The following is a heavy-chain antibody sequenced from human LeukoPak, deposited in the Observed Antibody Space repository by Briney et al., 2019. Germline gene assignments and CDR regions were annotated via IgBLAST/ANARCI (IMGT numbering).Heavy chain of an antibody. CDR2: LSHSGSI. D-gene: IGHD3-22*01. CDR1: GYSISSGRY. Sequence: SETLSLTCAVSGYSISSGRYWGWVRQPPGKGLEWIGSLSHSGSIYYNPSLESRVTKSVDTSKNQFSLRLSSVTAADTAVYYCVRQRYVYGYCDSSGRGTLVTVSS. CDR3: VRQRYVYGYCDS. J-gene: IGHJ4*02. V-gene: IGHV4-38-2*01.